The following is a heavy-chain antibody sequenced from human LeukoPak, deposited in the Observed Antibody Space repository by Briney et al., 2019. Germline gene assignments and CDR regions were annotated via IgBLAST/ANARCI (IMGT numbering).Heavy chain of an antibody. J-gene: IGHJ1*01. V-gene: IGHV4-39*01. D-gene: IGHD3-22*01. Sequence: SETLSLTCSVSGGSISSSSYYWGWTRQPPGKGLEWIGSIYYSGSTYYNPSLKSRVTMSVDTSKNQFSLKLSSVTAADTAVYYCARHKYYYDSSGYYHTEDFQHWGQGTLVTVSS. CDR3: ARHKYYYDSSGYYHTEDFQH. CDR1: GGSISSSSYY. CDR2: IYYSGST.